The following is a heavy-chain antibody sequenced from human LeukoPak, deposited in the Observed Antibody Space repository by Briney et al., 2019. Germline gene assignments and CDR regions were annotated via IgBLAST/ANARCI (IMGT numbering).Heavy chain of an antibody. CDR2: ISSSGSTI. J-gene: IGHJ4*02. D-gene: IGHD3-22*01. CDR1: GFTFSDYY. Sequence: GGSLRLSCAASGFTFSDYYMSWIRQAPGKGLEWVSYISSSGSTIYYADSVKGRFTISRDNAKNSLYLQMNSLRAEDTAVYYCARAPYYYDSSGYYLFDYWGQGTLVTVSS. V-gene: IGHV3-11*01. CDR3: ARAPYYYDSSGYYLFDY.